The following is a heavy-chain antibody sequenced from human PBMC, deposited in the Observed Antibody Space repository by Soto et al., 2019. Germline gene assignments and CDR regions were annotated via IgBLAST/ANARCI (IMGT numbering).Heavy chain of an antibody. CDR2: ISYDGSNK. J-gene: IGHJ4*02. Sequence: SGGSLRLSCAASGFTFSSYAMHWVRQAPGKGLEWVAVISYDGSNKYYADSVKGRFTISRDNSKNTLYLQMNSLRAEDTAVYYCASTINWNYYFDYWGQGTLVTVSS. CDR1: GFTFSSYA. CDR3: ASTINWNYYFDY. D-gene: IGHD1-7*01. V-gene: IGHV3-30-3*01.